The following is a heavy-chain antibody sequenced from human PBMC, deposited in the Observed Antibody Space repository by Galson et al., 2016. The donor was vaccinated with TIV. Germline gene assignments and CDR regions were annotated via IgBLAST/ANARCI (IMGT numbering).Heavy chain of an antibody. V-gene: IGHV3-9*01. J-gene: IGHJ4*02. CDR3: AKGPFTDFSSGWFDF. CDR1: GFTFGEYG. CDR2: ISWNGDSL. D-gene: IGHD6-19*01. Sequence: SLRLSCAGSGFTFGEYGMHWVRQAPGKGLEWVSGISWNGDSLDYADSVRGRFTISRDNAKNSLYLDMKDLRTDDTAFYYCAKGPFTDFSSGWFDFWGQGTLVAVSS.